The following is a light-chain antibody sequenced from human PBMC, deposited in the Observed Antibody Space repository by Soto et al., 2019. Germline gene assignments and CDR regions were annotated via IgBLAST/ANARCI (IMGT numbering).Light chain of an antibody. CDR2: DAY. J-gene: IGKJ1*01. V-gene: IGKV1-39*01. CDR1: QDIGNS. CDR3: QQSYSTPQT. Sequence: DIQMTHSPPSLSASVGDRVTITCHASQDIGNSLNWYQHKPGKAPKLVIYDAYNLETGVPSRFSGSGSGTDFTLTISSLQPEDFATYYCQQSYSTPQTFGQGTKVDIK.